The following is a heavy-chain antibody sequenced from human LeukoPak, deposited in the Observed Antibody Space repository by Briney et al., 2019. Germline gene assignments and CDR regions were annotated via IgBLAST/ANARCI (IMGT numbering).Heavy chain of an antibody. J-gene: IGHJ3*02. D-gene: IGHD3-22*01. CDR2: ISGSGHST. CDR1: GFTFTGYA. CDR3: AGHLTYYYDSSDAFDI. Sequence: GGSLRLSCAASGFTFTGYAMSWVRQAPGKGLEWVSAISGSGHSTDYADSVKGRFTISRDNSKNTLYLQMNSLRAEDTAVYYCAGHLTYYYDSSDAFDIWGQGTMVTVSS. V-gene: IGHV3-23*01.